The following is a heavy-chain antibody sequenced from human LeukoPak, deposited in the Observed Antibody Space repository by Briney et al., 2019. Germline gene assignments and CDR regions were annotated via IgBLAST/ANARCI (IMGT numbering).Heavy chain of an antibody. V-gene: IGHV3-48*01. J-gene: IGHJ4*02. D-gene: IGHD6-6*01. CDR1: GFTFSSYS. Sequence: GSLRLFCAASGFTFSSYSMKWVRQAPGKGLEWVSYISSSSSTIYYADSVKGRFTISRDNAKNSLYLQMNSLRAEDTAVYYCARVSPQYSSSAEDYWGQGTLVTVSS. CDR3: ARVSPQYSSSAEDY. CDR2: ISSSSSTI.